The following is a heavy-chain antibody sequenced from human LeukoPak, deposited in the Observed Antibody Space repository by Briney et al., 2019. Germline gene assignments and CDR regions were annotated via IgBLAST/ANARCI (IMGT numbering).Heavy chain of an antibody. CDR2: ISAYNGNT. J-gene: IGHJ6*03. CDR3: ARDLGVRYDFWSGYYKGGNYYYYYMDV. CDR1: GYTFTSYG. Sequence: ASVKVSCKASGYTFTSYGISWVRQAPGQGLEWMGWISAYNGNTNYAQKLQGRVTMTTDTSTSTAYMELRSLRSDDTAVYYCARDLGVRYDFWSGYYKGGNYYYYYMDVWGKGTTVTVSS. V-gene: IGHV1-18*01. D-gene: IGHD3-3*01.